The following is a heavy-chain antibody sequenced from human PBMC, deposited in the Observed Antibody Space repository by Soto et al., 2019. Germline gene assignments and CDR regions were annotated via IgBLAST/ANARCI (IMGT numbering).Heavy chain of an antibody. D-gene: IGHD5-12*01. Sequence: EVQLLESGGGLVQPGGSLRLSCAASGFTFSSYAMSWVRQAPGKGLEWVSAITGSAGSTYYADSVKGRFTISRDNSKNTLYLQMTGLRAEDTAVYYCAKDRNRWLRFDLGYWGQGTLVTVSS. CDR1: GFTFSSYA. CDR2: ITGSAGST. CDR3: AKDRNRWLRFDLGY. J-gene: IGHJ4*02. V-gene: IGHV3-23*01.